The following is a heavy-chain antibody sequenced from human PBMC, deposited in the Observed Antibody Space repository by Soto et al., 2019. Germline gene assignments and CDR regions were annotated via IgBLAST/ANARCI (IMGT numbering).Heavy chain of an antibody. J-gene: IGHJ4*02. CDR2: ISYDGSNK. Sequence: GGSLRLSCAASGFTFSSYGMHWVRQAPGKGLEWVAVISYDGSNKYYADSVKGRFTISRDNSKNTLYLQMNSLRAEDTAVYYCAKLPSIAVAGWGQGTLVTVS. D-gene: IGHD6-19*01. V-gene: IGHV3-30*18. CDR3: AKLPSIAVAG. CDR1: GFTFSSYG.